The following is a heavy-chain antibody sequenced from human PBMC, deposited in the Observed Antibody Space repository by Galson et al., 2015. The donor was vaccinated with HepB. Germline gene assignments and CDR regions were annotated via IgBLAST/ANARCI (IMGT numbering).Heavy chain of an antibody. CDR3: AKADCSSTSCYVPAFDI. V-gene: IGHV3-23*01. CDR1: GFTFSSYA. D-gene: IGHD2-2*01. Sequence: SLRLSCAASGFTFSSYAMSWVRQAPGKGLEWVSAISGSGGSTYYADSVKGRFTISRDNSKNTLYLQMNSLRAEDTAVYYCAKADCSSTSCYVPAFDIWGQGTMVTVSS. J-gene: IGHJ3*02. CDR2: ISGSGGST.